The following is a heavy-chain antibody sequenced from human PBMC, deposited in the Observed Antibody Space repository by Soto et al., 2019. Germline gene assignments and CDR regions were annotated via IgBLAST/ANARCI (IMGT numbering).Heavy chain of an antibody. D-gene: IGHD3-16*01. V-gene: IGHV1-2*02. CDR1: GGTFSSYA. CDR3: APTLGLRGRLDY. CDR2: INPNSGGT. Sequence: QVQLVQSGAEVKKPGSSVKVSCKASGGTFSSYAISWVRQAPGQGLEWMGGINPNSGGTNYAQKFQGRVTMTRDTSISTAYMELSRLRSDDTAVYYCAPTLGLRGRLDYWGQGTLVTVSS. J-gene: IGHJ4*02.